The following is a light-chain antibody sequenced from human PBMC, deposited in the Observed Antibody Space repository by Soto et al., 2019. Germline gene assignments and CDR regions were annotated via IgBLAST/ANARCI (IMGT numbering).Light chain of an antibody. CDR3: QQYGGSPPFT. CDR1: QSVSNSY. V-gene: IGKV3-20*01. Sequence: EIVLTQSPGTLSLSPGERATLSCRASQSVSNSYLAWYQQKPGQAPRLLIYGASSRATGIPDRFSGSGSGTDLTLTISRLEPEDFAVYYCQQYGGSPPFTFGPGTKVDIK. J-gene: IGKJ3*01. CDR2: GAS.